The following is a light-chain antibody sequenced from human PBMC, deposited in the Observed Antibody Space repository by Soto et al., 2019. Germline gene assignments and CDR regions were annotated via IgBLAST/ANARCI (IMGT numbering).Light chain of an antibody. Sequence: DIQMTQSPSSLSASVGDRVTITCQASQDISKYLNWYQQKPGKAPKFLIYDASNLETGVPSRFSGSGSGTDFTFTISSLQPEDIATYYCQQYDNPPTFGGGTKVEIK. J-gene: IGKJ4*01. CDR3: QQYDNPPT. CDR2: DAS. CDR1: QDISKY. V-gene: IGKV1-33*01.